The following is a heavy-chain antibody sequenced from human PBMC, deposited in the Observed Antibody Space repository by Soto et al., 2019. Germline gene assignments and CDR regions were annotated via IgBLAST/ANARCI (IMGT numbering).Heavy chain of an antibody. J-gene: IGHJ4*02. Sequence: QVQLVQSGAEVKKPGASVRVSCKVSGSTLLALSMQWGRQALGKGLGGRGGFDPEDGETIYAQKFQGRVTMTEDTATDTASMELSSLRSEDTAVYYCATHRSGRFLEWLPEGSLGYWGQGTLVTVSS. CDR3: ATHRSGRFLEWLPEGSLGY. V-gene: IGHV1-24*01. CDR1: GSTLLALS. CDR2: FDPEDGET. D-gene: IGHD3-3*01.